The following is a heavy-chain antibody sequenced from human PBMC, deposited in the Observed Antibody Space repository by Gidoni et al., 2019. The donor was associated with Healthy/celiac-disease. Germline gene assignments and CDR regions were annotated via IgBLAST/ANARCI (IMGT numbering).Heavy chain of an antibody. CDR1: GFTFSSSA. V-gene: IGHV3-23*01. D-gene: IGHD4-17*01. CDR3: AKSLYDYGGKGIFDY. CDR2: ISGSGGST. Sequence: EVQLLESGGGLVQPGGSLRLSCAASGFTFSSSAMSWVRQAPGKGLEWVSAISGSGGSTYYADSVKGRFTISRDNSKNTLYLQMNSLRAEDTAVYYCAKSLYDYGGKGIFDYWGQGTLVTVSS. J-gene: IGHJ4*02.